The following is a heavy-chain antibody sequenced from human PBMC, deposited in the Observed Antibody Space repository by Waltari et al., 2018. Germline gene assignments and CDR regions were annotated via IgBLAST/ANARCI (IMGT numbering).Heavy chain of an antibody. CDR2: IYSGGNT. CDR3: AKDDPP. CDR1: GFTFSSYA. J-gene: IGHJ5*02. V-gene: IGHV3-23*03. Sequence: EVQLLESGGGLVQPGGSLRLSCAASGFTFSSYAMSWVRQAPRKGLEWVSVIYSGGNTYYADSVKGRFTISRDNSKNTLYLQMNSLRAENTAVYCCAKDDPPWGQGTLVTVSS.